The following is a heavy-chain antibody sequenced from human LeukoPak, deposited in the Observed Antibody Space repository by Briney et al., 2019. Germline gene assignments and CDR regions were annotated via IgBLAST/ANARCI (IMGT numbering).Heavy chain of an antibody. CDR3: AKDLAWLDPGTRFDY. Sequence: QPGGSLRLSCAASGFTFSSYAMSWVRQAPGKGLERVSAISGSGGSTYYADSVKGRFTISRDNSKNTLYLQMISLRAEDTAVYYCAKDLAWLDPGTRFDYWGQGTLVTVSS. D-gene: IGHD6-19*01. V-gene: IGHV3-23*01. J-gene: IGHJ4*02. CDR1: GFTFSSYA. CDR2: ISGSGGST.